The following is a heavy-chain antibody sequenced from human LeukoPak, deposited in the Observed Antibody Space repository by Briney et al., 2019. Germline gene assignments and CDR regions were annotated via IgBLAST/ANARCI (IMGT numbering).Heavy chain of an antibody. CDR2: ISGSGGST. Sequence: GGSLRLSCAASGFAFSSYAMSWVRQAPGKGLEWVSAISGSGGSTYYADSVKGRFTISRDNSKYTLYLQMNSLRAEDTAVYYCAKDRRWLYGMDVWGQGTTVTVSS. J-gene: IGHJ6*02. CDR3: AKDRRWLYGMDV. D-gene: IGHD5-18*01. V-gene: IGHV3-23*01. CDR1: GFAFSSYA.